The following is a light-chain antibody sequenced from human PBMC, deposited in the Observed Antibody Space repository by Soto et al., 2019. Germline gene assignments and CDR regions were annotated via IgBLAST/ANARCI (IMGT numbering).Light chain of an antibody. CDR1: QSVSSN. CDR3: LRYNNWPRT. V-gene: IGKV3-15*01. CDR2: GAS. J-gene: IGKJ1*01. Sequence: EIVLTQSPATLSVSPGERATLSCRASQSVSSNLACYQQKPGQAPRLLIYGASTRATGIQARFSGSGSGTEFPLTISSLQSDDFAVSYCLRYNNWPRTFGQGTKVQI.